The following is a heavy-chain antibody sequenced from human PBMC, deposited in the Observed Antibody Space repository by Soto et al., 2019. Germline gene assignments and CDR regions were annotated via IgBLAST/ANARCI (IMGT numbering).Heavy chain of an antibody. CDR3: ARDPSRGLPDY. CDR2: IYHTGST. D-gene: IGHD3-10*01. V-gene: IGHV4-4*02. J-gene: IGHJ4*02. CDR1: GGSIDSSNW. Sequence: QVQLQESGPRLVRPSGTLSLTCAVSGGSIDSSNWWSWVRQPPGKGLEWIGEIYHTGSTNYKPSLKTRVPTSVDKSKNQYSLKLNSVTAADTAVYYCARDPSRGLPDYWGQGTLVTVSS.